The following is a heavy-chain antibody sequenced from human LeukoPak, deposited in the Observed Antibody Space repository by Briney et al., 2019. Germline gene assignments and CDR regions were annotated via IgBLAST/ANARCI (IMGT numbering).Heavy chain of an antibody. J-gene: IGHJ4*02. Sequence: GGSLRLSCAASGFIFSGSGIHWVRQASGKGLEWVGRIRSKANSYATAYVASVKGRFTISRDDSKNTLYLQMNSLRAEDTAVYYCAKSWIQLRTGIDYWGQGTLVTVSS. CDR1: GFIFSGSG. V-gene: IGHV3-73*01. CDR2: IRSKANSYAT. CDR3: AKSWIQLRTGIDY. D-gene: IGHD5-18*01.